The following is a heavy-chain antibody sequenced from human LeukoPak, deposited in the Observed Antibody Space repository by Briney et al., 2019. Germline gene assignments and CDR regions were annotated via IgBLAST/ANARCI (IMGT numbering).Heavy chain of an antibody. CDR3: ASNYGDYPLGY. J-gene: IGHJ4*02. CDR2: IIPIFGTA. V-gene: IGHV1-69*05. Sequence: SVKVSCKTSGGTFSSYAISWVRQAPGQGLEWMGRIIPIFGTANYAQKFQGRVTITTDESTSTAYMELSSLRSEDTAVYYCASNYGDYPLGYWGQGTLVTVSS. D-gene: IGHD4-17*01. CDR1: GGTFSSYA.